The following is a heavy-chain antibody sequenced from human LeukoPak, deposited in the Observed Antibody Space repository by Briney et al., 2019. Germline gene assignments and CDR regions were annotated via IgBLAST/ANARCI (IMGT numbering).Heavy chain of an antibody. D-gene: IGHD1-1*01. J-gene: IGHJ5*02. V-gene: IGHV4-59*01. CDR2: IYYSGST. CDR3: ATSGTTWSWFDP. CDR1: GASITTYY. Sequence: SGTLSLTCTVSGASITTYYWSWIRLPPGKGLEWIGHIYYSGSTYYNPSLKSRVTISVDTSKNQFSLKMSSVTAADTAVYYCATSGTTWSWFDPWGQGTLVTVSS.